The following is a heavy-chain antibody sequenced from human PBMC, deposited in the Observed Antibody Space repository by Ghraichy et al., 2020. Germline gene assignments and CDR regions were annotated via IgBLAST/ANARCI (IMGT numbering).Heavy chain of an antibody. CDR3: ARLPAAAGTC. J-gene: IGHJ4*02. Sequence: SQTLSLTCTVSGGSISSYYWSWIRQPPGKGLEWIGYIYNSGSTNYNPSLKSRVTISIDTSKNQFSLKLSSVTAADTAVYYCARLPAAAGTCWGQGTLVTVSS. V-gene: IGHV4-59*01. D-gene: IGHD6-13*01. CDR1: GGSISSYY. CDR2: IYNSGST.